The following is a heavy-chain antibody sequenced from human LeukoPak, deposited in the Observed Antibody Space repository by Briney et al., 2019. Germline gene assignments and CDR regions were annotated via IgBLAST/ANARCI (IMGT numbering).Heavy chain of an antibody. J-gene: IGHJ4*02. CDR2: IYYSGST. Sequence: SETLSLTCTVSGGSIRSSSYYWGWIRQPPGKGLEWIGSIYYSGSTYYNPSLKSRVTISVDTSKNQFSLKLSSVTAADTAVYYCARVRAAAIPYYFDSWGQGTLVTVSS. CDR3: ARVRAAAIPYYFDS. V-gene: IGHV4-39*07. CDR1: GGSIRSSSYY. D-gene: IGHD6-13*01.